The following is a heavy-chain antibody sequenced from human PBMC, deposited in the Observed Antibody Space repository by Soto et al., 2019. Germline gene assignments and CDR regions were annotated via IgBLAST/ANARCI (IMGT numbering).Heavy chain of an antibody. CDR1: GGTFSSYA. Sequence: SVKVSCKASGGTFSSYAISWVRQAPGQGLEWMGGIIPIFGTANYAQKFQGRVTITADESTSTAYMELSSLRSEDTAVYYCARALRSGYYPSGYWGQGTLVTVSS. CDR3: ARALRSGYYPSGY. D-gene: IGHD3-22*01. J-gene: IGHJ4*02. CDR2: IIPIFGTA. V-gene: IGHV1-69*13.